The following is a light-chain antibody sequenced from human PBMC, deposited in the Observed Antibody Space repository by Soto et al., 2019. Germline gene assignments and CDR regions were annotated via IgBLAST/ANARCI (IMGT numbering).Light chain of an antibody. CDR3: QQYENLPT. Sequence: DVQMTQSPSSLSSSVGDRVTITCQASQNINNYLNWYQQKPGRAPKLLIYDASNLEAGVPSRFRGSGSGTDFTFTISRLQPEDIATYYCQQYENLPTFGQGTRLEIK. J-gene: IGKJ5*01. CDR1: QNINNY. V-gene: IGKV1-33*01. CDR2: DAS.